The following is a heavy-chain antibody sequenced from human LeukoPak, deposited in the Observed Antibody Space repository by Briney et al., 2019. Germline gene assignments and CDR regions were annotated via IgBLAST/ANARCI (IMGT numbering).Heavy chain of an antibody. CDR2: INPSGGST. V-gene: IGHV1-46*01. J-gene: IGHJ6*03. Sequence: ASVKVSCKASGYTFTSYYMHWVRQAPGQGLEWMGIINPSGGSTSYTQKFQGRVTMTRDMSTSTVYMELSSLRSEDTAVYYCAREWGDFWSGYGLAPYYYYMDVWGKGTTVTISS. CDR3: AREWGDFWSGYGLAPYYYYMDV. CDR1: GYTFTSYY. D-gene: IGHD3-3*01.